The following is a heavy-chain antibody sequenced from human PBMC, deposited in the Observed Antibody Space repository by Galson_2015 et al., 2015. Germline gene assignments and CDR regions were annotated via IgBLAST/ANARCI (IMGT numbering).Heavy chain of an antibody. J-gene: IGHJ3*02. CDR2: IIPVSKRV. CDR1: GGTFSNFA. D-gene: IGHD3-22*01. V-gene: IGHV1-69*13. Sequence: SVKVSCKASGGTFSNFAITWVRQAPGQGLEWMGGIIPVSKRVDYAQKFQGRVTITADESTTTAYMDLNSLISEDTAVYYCARGGPYFYDSSDSPFDIWGQGTTVTVSS. CDR3: ARGGPYFYDSSDSPFDI.